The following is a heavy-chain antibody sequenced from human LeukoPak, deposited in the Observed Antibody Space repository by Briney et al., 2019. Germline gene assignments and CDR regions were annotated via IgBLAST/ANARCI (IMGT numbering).Heavy chain of an antibody. CDR2: FGPEDGET. Sequence: ASVKVSCKVSGYTLTELSMHWVRQAPGKGLEWMGGFGPEDGETIYAQKFQGRVTMTEDTSTDTAYMELSSLRSEDTAVYYCATDREVGRYYYDSSGYWKYWGQGTLVTVSS. V-gene: IGHV1-24*01. CDR3: ATDREVGRYYYDSSGYWKY. D-gene: IGHD3-22*01. J-gene: IGHJ4*02. CDR1: GYTLTELS.